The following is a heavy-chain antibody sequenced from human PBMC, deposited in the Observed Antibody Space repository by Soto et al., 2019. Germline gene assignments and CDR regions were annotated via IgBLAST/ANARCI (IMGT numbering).Heavy chain of an antibody. J-gene: IGHJ4*02. CDR1: GFTFSDYY. D-gene: IGHD3-10*01. V-gene: IGHV3-11*05. CDR3: ARDLRGYASGSD. Sequence: PGGSLRLSCAASGFTFSDYYMSWLRQAPGKGLEWISYISGSSSDTNYIDSVKGRFTISRDKAKNSLFLQMNSLGAEDTAVYYCARDLRGYASGSDWGQGTLVPVS. CDR2: ISGSSSDT.